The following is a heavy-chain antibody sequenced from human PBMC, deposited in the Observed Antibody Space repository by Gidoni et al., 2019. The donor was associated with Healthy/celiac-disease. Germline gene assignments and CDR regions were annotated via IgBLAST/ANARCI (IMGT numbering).Heavy chain of an antibody. CDR2: ISAYNGNT. V-gene: IGHV1-18*01. CDR3: ARGTDDGDYKSALSH. Sequence: QVQLVQSGAEVKKPGASVKVPCQASGYTFTSSGISCVRQAPGQGLEWMGWISAYNGNTNYAQKLQGRVTMTTDTSTSTAYMELRSLRSDDTAVYYCARGTDDGDYKSALSHWGQGTLVTASS. CDR1: GYTFTSSG. D-gene: IGHD4-17*01. J-gene: IGHJ4*02.